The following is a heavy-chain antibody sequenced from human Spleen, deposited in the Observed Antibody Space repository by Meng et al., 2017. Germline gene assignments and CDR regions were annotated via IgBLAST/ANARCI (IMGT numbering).Heavy chain of an antibody. CDR2: ISAYNGNT. CDR1: GYTSASYG. D-gene: IGHD6-13*01. CDR3: ASSARAAAGTRGWFDP. Sequence: QAQQLQSGAEVKKPGASVWISCKASGYTSASYGISWFRQAPGQGLEWMGWISAYNGNTNYAQKLQGRVTMTTDTSTSTAYMELRSLRSDDTAVYYCASSARAAAGTRGWFDPWGQGTLVTVSS. J-gene: IGHJ5*02. V-gene: IGHV1-18*01.